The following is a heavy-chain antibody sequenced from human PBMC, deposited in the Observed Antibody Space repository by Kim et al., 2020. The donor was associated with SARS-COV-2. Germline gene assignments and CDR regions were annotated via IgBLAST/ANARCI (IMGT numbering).Heavy chain of an antibody. D-gene: IGHD3-3*01. Sequence: ASVKVSCKASGYTFTGYYMHWVRQAPGQGLEWMGRINPNSGGTNYAQKFQGRVTMTRDTSISTAYMELSRLRSDDTAVYYCASTGFGVEEYYYYYYMDVWGKGTTVTVSS. CDR3: ASTGFGVEEYYYYYYMDV. V-gene: IGHV1-2*06. CDR2: INPNSGGT. J-gene: IGHJ6*03. CDR1: GYTFTGYY.